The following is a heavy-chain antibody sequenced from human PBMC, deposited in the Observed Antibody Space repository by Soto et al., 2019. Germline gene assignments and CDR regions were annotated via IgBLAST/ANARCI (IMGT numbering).Heavy chain of an antibody. J-gene: IGHJ4*02. V-gene: IGHV1-3*01. CDR3: ARHVGNKWNIIDY. CDR1: GYTFTSYA. D-gene: IGHD1-20*01. CDR2: VNAGNGNT. Sequence: QVQLVQSGAEVKKPGASVKVYCTASGYTFTSYAIHWVRQAPGQRLEWMGWVNAGNGNTKYSQKLQGSVTITRDTSAITAYTELSSVNANDRAGYYCARHVGNKWNIIDYRGQGTQVTVSS.